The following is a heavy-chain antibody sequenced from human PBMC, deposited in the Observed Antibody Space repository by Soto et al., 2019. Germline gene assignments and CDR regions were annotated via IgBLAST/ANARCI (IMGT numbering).Heavy chain of an antibody. J-gene: IGHJ6*02. CDR3: AKGLGEYYFGLDV. V-gene: IGHV4-34*01. CDR1: GGSFSGYY. Sequence: SETLSLTCEAYGGSFSGYYWGWIRQPPGKGLEWIGEINNSGRSKYTSPLKSRVTISVDTSKNQFSLKMHSVTAADTATYYCAKGLGEYYFGLDVWGQGTTVTVSS. CDR2: INNSGRS.